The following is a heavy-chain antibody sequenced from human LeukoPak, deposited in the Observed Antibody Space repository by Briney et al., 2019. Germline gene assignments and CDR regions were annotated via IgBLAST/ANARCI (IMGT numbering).Heavy chain of an antibody. V-gene: IGHV4-4*09. Sequence: GSLRLSCAASGFTFGSYGMSWVRQPPGKGLEWIGYISTSGSTDYSPSLKSRVTISVDRSKNQCSLNLSSVTAADTAVYYCAGHDEGSGWYRSYIDLWGRGTLVIVSS. CDR2: ISTSGST. CDR3: AGHDEGSGWYRSYIDL. D-gene: IGHD6-19*01. J-gene: IGHJ2*01. CDR1: GFTFGSYG.